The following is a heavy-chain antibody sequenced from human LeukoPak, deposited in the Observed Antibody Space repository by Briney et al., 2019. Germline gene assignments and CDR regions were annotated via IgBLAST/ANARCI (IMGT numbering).Heavy chain of an antibody. CDR1: GFTFTSYA. CDR2: TSGSGGST. Sequence: PGASLRLSCAVSGFTFTSYAMSWVRQAPGKGLECVSGTSGSGGSTYYADSVKGRFTISRDNSKKTVYMQMNSLRVEDTAVYYCAKGVIVSATTGDGIDVWGQGTTVIVSS. CDR3: AKGVIVSATTGDGIDV. J-gene: IGHJ6*02. D-gene: IGHD2-2*01. V-gene: IGHV3-23*01.